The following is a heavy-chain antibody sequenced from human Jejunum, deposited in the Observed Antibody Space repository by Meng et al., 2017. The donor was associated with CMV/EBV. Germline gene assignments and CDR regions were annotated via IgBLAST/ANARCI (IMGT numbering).Heavy chain of an antibody. CDR2: INPSGDNT. CDR3: ARSPYSRSSYDY. D-gene: IGHD6-6*01. J-gene: IGHJ4*02. V-gene: IGHV1-46*02. Sequence: SCKASGYTFNNYYMHWGRQAPGQGLEWMAKINPSGDNTNYAQKFQGRVTMTRDTSTSTVYMELSSLRSEDTAVYYCARSPYSRSSYDYWGQGTLVTVSS. CDR1: GYTFNNYY.